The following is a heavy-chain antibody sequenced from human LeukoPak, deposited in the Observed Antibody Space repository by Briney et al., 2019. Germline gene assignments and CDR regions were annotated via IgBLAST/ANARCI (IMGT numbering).Heavy chain of an antibody. CDR1: GGSISSYY. Sequence: SETLSLTCTISGGSISSYYWSWIRQPAGKGLEWIGRIYTSGSTKYNPSLNSRVTMSGDTSKNQFSLKLSSVTAADTAVYYCAKEAALLRYFDWLPADAFDIWGQGTMVTVSS. CDR3: AKEAALLRYFDWLPADAFDI. CDR2: IYTSGST. J-gene: IGHJ3*02. V-gene: IGHV4-4*07. D-gene: IGHD3-9*01.